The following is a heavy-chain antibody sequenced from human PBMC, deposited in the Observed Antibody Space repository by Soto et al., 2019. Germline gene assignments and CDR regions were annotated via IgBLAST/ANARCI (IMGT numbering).Heavy chain of an antibody. D-gene: IGHD6-19*01. CDR3: TTETSSGPYYYYYYGMDV. CDR1: GFTFSNAW. CDR2: IKSKTDGGTT. V-gene: IGHV3-15*07. J-gene: IGHJ6*02. Sequence: GGSLRLSCAASGFTFSNAWMNWVRQAPGKGLEWVGRIKSKTDGGTTDYAAPVKGRFTISRDDSKNTLYLQMNSLKTEDTAVYYCTTETSSGPYYYYYYGMDVWGQGTTVTVSS.